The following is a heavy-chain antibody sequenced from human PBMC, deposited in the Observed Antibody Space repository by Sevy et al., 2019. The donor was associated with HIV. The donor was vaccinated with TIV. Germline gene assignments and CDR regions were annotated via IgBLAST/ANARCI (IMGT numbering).Heavy chain of an antibody. D-gene: IGHD2-8*01. Sequence: GGSLRLSCAASAFTPSTYGMHWVRQAPGKGLEWVAVIGYDGSNKYYADSVRGRFTISRDNSKNTLFLQMDSLRGEDTAVYYCARDPRMYGDYLLAYFDYWGQGTLVTVSS. CDR2: IGYDGSNK. CDR1: AFTPSTYG. V-gene: IGHV3-33*01. J-gene: IGHJ4*02. CDR3: ARDPRMYGDYLLAYFDY.